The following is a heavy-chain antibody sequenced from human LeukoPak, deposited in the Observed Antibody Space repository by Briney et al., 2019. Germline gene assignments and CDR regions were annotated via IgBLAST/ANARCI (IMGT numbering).Heavy chain of an antibody. V-gene: IGHV3-30*02. CDR2: IRYDGSNK. D-gene: IGHD6-13*01. J-gene: IGHJ4*02. CDR1: GFTFSSYG. CDR3: AKSRLAAAAGDLDY. Sequence: GGSLRLSCAASGFTFSSYGMHWVRQAPGKGLEWVAFIRYDGSNKYYADSVKGRFTISRDNSKNTLYLQTNSLRAEDTAVYYCAKSRLAAAAGDLDYWGQGTLVTVSS.